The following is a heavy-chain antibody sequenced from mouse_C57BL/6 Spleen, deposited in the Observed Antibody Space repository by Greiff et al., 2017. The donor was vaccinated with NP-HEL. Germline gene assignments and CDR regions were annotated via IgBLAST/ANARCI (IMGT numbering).Heavy chain of an antibody. D-gene: IGHD1-1*01. Sequence: QVQLQQPGAELVKPGASVKLSCKASGYTFTSYWMHWVKQRPGRGLERIGRIDPNSGGTKYNEKFKSKATLTVDKPSSTAYMQLSSLTSGDSAVYYCARIHYGSSYGYAMDYWGQGTSVTVSS. CDR1: GYTFTSYW. J-gene: IGHJ4*01. V-gene: IGHV1-72*01. CDR2: IDPNSGGT. CDR3: ARIHYGSSYGYAMDY.